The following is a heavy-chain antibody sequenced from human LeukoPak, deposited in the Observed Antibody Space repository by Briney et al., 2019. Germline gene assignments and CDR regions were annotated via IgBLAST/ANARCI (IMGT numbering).Heavy chain of an antibody. J-gene: IGHJ6*03. D-gene: IGHD6-13*01. CDR3: ARDRGSSWVDYYYMGV. Sequence: PGGSLRLSCAASRFTFSSFSMHWVRQAPGKGLEWVAVVSYDGSSKNYADSVKGRFTISRDNSKNTPYLQMNSLRAEDTAVYYCARDRGSSWVDYYYMGVWGKGTPVTVSS. V-gene: IGHV3-30*14. CDR2: VSYDGSSK. CDR1: RFTFSSFS.